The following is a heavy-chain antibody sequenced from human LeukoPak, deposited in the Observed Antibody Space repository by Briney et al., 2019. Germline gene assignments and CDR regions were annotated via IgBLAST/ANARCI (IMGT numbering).Heavy chain of an antibody. CDR2: IIPIFGTA. D-gene: IGHD1-26*01. J-gene: IGHJ4*02. V-gene: IGHV1-69*01. Sequence: GASXXVSCKASGGTFSSYAISWVRQAPGQGLEWMGGIIPIFGTANYAQKFQGRVTITADESTSTAYMELSSLRSEDTAVYYCARDSGYSGSSDYWGQGTLVTVSS. CDR3: ARDSGYSGSSDY. CDR1: GGTFSSYA.